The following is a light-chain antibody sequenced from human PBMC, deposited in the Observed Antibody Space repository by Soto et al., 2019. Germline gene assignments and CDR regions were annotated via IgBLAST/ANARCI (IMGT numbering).Light chain of an antibody. CDR3: SSYTSSSTVL. J-gene: IGLJ2*01. Sequence: QSVLTQPPSVSGSPGQSVTISCTGTSSDVGSYNRVSWYQQPPGTAPKLIIYDVSHPPSVVPDPFSGSKSGNTPSLTISGLQAEDEADYYCSSYTSSSTVLFGGGTKLTVL. CDR1: SSDVGSYNR. CDR2: DVS. V-gene: IGLV2-18*02.